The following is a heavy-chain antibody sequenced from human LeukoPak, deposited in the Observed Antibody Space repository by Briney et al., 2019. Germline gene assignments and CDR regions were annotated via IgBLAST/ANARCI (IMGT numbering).Heavy chain of an antibody. V-gene: IGHV4-39*07. CDR1: GGSISSSSYY. J-gene: IGHJ4*02. CDR2: IYHSGST. D-gene: IGHD3-10*01. Sequence: SETLSLTCTVSGGSISSSSYYWGWIRQPPGKGLEWIGSIYHSGSTYYNPSLKSRVTISVDTSKNQFSLKLSSVTAADTAVYYCARDAIDYYGSGYFDYWGQGTLVTVSS. CDR3: ARDAIDYYGSGYFDY.